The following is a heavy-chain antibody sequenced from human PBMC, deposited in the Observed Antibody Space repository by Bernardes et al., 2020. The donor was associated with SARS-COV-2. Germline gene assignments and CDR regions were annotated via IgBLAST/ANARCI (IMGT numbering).Heavy chain of an antibody. CDR1: GGSIRSSY. CDR3: ARGFDY. CDR2: IYYSGST. V-gene: IGHV4-59*01. J-gene: IGHJ4*02. Sequence: SATLTLTCTVSGGSIRSSYWSWIRQPPGPGLEWIGYIYYSGSTNYNPSLKSRVTISVDTSKNQFSLKLSSVTAADTAVYYCARGFDYWGQGTLVTVSS.